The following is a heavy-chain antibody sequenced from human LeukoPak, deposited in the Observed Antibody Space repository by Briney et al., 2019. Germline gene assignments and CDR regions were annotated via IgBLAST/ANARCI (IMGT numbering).Heavy chain of an antibody. CDR3: ARQDDSSGIDY. CDR1: GYTFTSYG. D-gene: IGHD3-22*01. Sequence: ASVTVSCKASGYTFTSYGISWVRQMPGKGLEWMGRIDPSDSYTNYSPSFQGHVTISADKSISTAYLQWSSLKASDTAMYYCARQDDSSGIDYWGQGTLVTVSS. CDR2: IDPSDSYT. V-gene: IGHV5-10-1*01. J-gene: IGHJ4*02.